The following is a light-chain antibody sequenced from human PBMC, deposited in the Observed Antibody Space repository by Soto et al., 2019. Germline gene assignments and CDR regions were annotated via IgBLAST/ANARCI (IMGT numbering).Light chain of an antibody. CDR2: AAS. Sequence: DVQMTQSPSSLSASVGDRVTITCRASQDINSYLAWYQQKPGNAPKSLIYAASSLQTGVPSRFSGSESGTDFTLTISNLQPEDSATYYCQQYHPLPFGGGTKVEIK. CDR3: QQYHPLP. J-gene: IGKJ4*01. V-gene: IGKV1D-16*01. CDR1: QDINSY.